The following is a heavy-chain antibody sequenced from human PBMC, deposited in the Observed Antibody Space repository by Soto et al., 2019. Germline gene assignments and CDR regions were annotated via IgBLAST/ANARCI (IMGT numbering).Heavy chain of an antibody. CDR1: GYTFTGYY. Sequence: ASVKVSCKASGYTFTGYYMHWVRQAPGQGLEWMGWINPNSGGSNYAQKFQGRVTMTRDTSISTAYMEPSRLRSDDTAVYYCAQAVAASGLFDIWGQGTMVTVSS. CDR2: INPNSGGS. V-gene: IGHV1-2*02. D-gene: IGHD6-19*01. CDR3: AQAVAASGLFDI. J-gene: IGHJ3*02.